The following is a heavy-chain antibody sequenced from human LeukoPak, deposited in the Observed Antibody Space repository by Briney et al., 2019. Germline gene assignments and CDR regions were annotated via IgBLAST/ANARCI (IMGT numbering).Heavy chain of an antibody. CDR2: VKSDGSNP. Sequence: PGESLRLSCAASRFSFSNYWMHWVRQAPGKGLVWVSRVKSDGSNPSYADSVKGRFTISRDNAENMLYLQMNTLGAEDTAVYYCARDIVSGSGSLDYWGQGTLVTVSS. CDR3: ARDIVSGSGSLDY. J-gene: IGHJ4*02. V-gene: IGHV3-74*01. CDR1: RFSFSNYW. D-gene: IGHD3-10*01.